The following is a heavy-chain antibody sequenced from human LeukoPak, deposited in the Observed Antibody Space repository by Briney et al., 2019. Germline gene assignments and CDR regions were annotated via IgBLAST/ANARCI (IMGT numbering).Heavy chain of an antibody. Sequence: SQTLSLTSTVSGGSISIYYWSWIRHPAEEGLGLSGRIYISESTNYSPSLKSRVTMSVDTSKNQFSLKLSSVTAADTAVYYCAGVPDGDYVDYWGQGTLVTVSS. CDR2: IYISEST. CDR3: AGVPDGDYVDY. V-gene: IGHV4-4*07. CDR1: GGSISIYY. D-gene: IGHD4-17*01. J-gene: IGHJ4*02.